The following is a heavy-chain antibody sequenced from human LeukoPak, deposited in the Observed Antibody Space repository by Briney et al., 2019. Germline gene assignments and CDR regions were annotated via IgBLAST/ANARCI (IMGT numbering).Heavy chain of an antibody. V-gene: IGHV3-23*01. J-gene: IGHJ1*01. CDR3: AKDPGYCSSTSCYGSEYFQH. Sequence: GGSLRLSCAASGFTFSSYAMSWVRQAPGKGLEWVSAISGSGGNTYYADSVKGRFTISRDNSKNTLYLQMNSLRAEDTAVHYCAKDPGYCSSTSCYGSEYFQHWGQGTLVTVSS. D-gene: IGHD2-2*01. CDR2: ISGSGGNT. CDR1: GFTFSSYA.